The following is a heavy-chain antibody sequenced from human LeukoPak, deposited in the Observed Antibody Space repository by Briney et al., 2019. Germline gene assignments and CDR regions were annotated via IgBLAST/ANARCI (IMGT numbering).Heavy chain of an antibody. CDR2: INAGNGNT. J-gene: IGHJ5*02. V-gene: IGHV1-3*01. D-gene: IGHD3-3*01. CDR3: ARVKLFWSGYSWFDP. Sequence: ASVKVSCKASGYTFTSYAMHWVRQAPGQRLEWMGWINAGNGNTKYSQKFQGRVTITRDTSASTAYMELSSLRSEDTAVYYCARVKLFWSGYSWFDPWGQGTLVTVSS. CDR1: GYTFTSYA.